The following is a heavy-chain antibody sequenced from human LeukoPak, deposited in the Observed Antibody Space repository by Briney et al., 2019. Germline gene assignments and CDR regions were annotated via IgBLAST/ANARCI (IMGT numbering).Heavy chain of an antibody. CDR1: GYSFTSCW. V-gene: IGHV5-51*01. CDR3: ACRDLTSTWSFP. D-gene: IGHD6-13*01. Sequence: SGESLKISCQGFGYSFTSCWIGWVRQMPGKGMEWMGVIYPGDLRVRYNPSFQGQVTISVDKSINTAYLQWVSLRASDSAMYYCACRDLTSTWSFPWGQGTLVTVSS. CDR2: IYPGDLRV. J-gene: IGHJ5*02.